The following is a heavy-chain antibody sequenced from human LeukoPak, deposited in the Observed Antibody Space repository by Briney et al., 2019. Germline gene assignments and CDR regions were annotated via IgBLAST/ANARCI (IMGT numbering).Heavy chain of an antibody. J-gene: IGHJ3*02. V-gene: IGHV3-30*01. Sequence: GGSLRLSCSASGFTFSRYTMHWVRQAPGKGLEWVALLAYDETFRYYADSVKGRFTISRDTAKTTLDLQMNSLTTEDTALYYCAREADGFDIWGQGTMVTVFS. CDR2: LAYDETFR. CDR3: AREADGFDI. CDR1: GFTFSRYT.